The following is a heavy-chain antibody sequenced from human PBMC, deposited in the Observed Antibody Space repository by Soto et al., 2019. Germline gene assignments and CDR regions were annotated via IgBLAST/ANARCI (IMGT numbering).Heavy chain of an antibody. Sequence: GGSLRLSCAASGVPFSSYAMNWVRQAPGKGLEWVSTLSGTDGRTYYADSVQGRFTISRDNSKNTLYLQMNSLRAEDTAMYYCAIAPRYGMDVWGQGITVTVSS. V-gene: IGHV3-23*01. J-gene: IGHJ6*02. CDR3: AIAPRYGMDV. CDR2: LSGTDGRT. CDR1: GVPFSSYA.